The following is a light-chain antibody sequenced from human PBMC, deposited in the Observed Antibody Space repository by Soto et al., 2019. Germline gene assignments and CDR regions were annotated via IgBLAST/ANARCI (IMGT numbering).Light chain of an antibody. CDR2: RNN. J-gene: IGLJ2*01. V-gene: IGLV1-47*01. CDR3: AAWDDSRNVV. CDR1: SSNIGSNY. Sequence: QSVLTQPPSASGTPGQRVTISCSGSSSNIGSNYVYWYQQLPGTAPKLLIYRNNQRPSGVPDRFSGSKSGTSASLAISGLRSEDEADYYCAAWDDSRNVVFGGGTKLTVL.